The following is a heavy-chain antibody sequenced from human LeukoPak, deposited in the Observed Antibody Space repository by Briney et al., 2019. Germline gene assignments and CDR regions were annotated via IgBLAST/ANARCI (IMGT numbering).Heavy chain of an antibody. D-gene: IGHD4-17*01. Sequence: GGSLRLSCVASGSSVSVSDNYMSWVRQTPGEGLEWVSVIFGGSTYYADSVKGRFTISRDNSKNTLYLQMDSLRAEDTAVYYCVKEARGTTVYYWGQGTLVTVSS. CDR3: VKEARGTTVYY. CDR1: GSSVSVSDNY. J-gene: IGHJ4*02. V-gene: IGHV3-66*01. CDR2: IFGGST.